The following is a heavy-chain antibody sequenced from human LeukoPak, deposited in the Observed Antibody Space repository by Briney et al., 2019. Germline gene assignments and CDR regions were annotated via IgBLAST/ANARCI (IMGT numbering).Heavy chain of an antibody. CDR2: ISGSGGST. D-gene: IGHD3-10*01. CDR3: AKDGMVREKPYYFDY. CDR1: GFTFSSYA. J-gene: IGHJ4*02. Sequence: GGSLRLSCAASGFTFSSYAMSWVRQAPGKGLEWVSAISGSGGSTYYADSVKGRFTISRDNSKNTLYLQMNSRRAEDTAVYYCAKDGMVREKPYYFDYWGQGTLVTVSS. V-gene: IGHV3-23*01.